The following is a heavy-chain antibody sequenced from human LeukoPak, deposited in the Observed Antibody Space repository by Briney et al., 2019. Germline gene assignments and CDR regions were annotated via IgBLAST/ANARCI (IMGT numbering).Heavy chain of an antibody. D-gene: IGHD2-8*01. CDR1: GYTFTSYG. J-gene: IGHJ4*02. Sequence: SSVKVSCKASGYTFTSYGISWVRQAPGPGLEWMGWISAYNGNTNYAQKPQGRVTMTNDTSTSAAYMELRSLRSDDTAVYYCARGNLRDCTNGVCYPAHFDYWGQGTLVTVSS. V-gene: IGHV1-18*01. CDR3: ARGNLRDCTNGVCYPAHFDY. CDR2: ISAYNGNT.